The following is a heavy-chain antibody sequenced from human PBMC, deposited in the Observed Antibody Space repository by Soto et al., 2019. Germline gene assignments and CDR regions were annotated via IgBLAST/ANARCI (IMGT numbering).Heavy chain of an antibody. Sequence: SETLSLTCAVSGGSISSTNWWSWVRQPPGKGLEWIGEIYHSGSTNYNPSLKSRVTISLDKSKNQFSMKLTSVTAADTAVYYCAIRATGGWFDPWVQGTLVTVSA. D-gene: IGHD1-26*01. V-gene: IGHV4-4*02. J-gene: IGHJ5*02. CDR1: GGSISSTNW. CDR3: AIRATGGWFDP. CDR2: IYHSGST.